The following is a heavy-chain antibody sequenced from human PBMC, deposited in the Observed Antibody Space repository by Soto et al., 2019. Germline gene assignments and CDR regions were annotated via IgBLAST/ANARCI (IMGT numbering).Heavy chain of an antibody. D-gene: IGHD3-10*01. CDR1: GGSFSGYY. CDR2: INHSGST. J-gene: IGHJ3*02. Sequence: QVQLQQWGAGLLKPSETLSLTCAVYGGSFSGYYWSWIRQPPGKGLEWIGEINHSGSTNYNPSLKSRVTISVDTSKNQFSLKLSSVTAADTAVYYCARDPFVETGDAFDIWGQGTMVTVSS. V-gene: IGHV4-34*01. CDR3: ARDPFVETGDAFDI.